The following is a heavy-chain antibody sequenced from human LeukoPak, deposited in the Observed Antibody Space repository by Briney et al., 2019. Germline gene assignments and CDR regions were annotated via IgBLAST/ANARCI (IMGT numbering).Heavy chain of an antibody. CDR1: GYSFTSYW. D-gene: IGHD1-26*01. CDR3: ARQKEWELPSSVDY. Sequence: GESLKISCKGSGYSFTSYWIGWVRQVPGKGLEWMGIIYPGDSDTRYSPSFQGQVTISADKPISTAYLQWSSLKASDTAMYYCARQKEWELPSSVDYWGQGTLVTVSS. J-gene: IGHJ4*02. V-gene: IGHV5-51*01. CDR2: IYPGDSDT.